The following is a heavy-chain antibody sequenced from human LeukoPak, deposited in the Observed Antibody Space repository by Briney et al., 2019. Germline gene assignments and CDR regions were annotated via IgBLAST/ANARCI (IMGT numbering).Heavy chain of an antibody. CDR3: ARTATPDTTAYYFDY. CDR2: IYYSGST. J-gene: IGHJ4*02. V-gene: IGHV4-59*01. D-gene: IGHD4-17*01. Sequence: SETLSLTCTVSGGSISSYYWSWIRQPPGKGLEWIGYIYYSGSTNYNPSLKSRVTISVDTSKNQFSLKLSSVTAADTAVYYCARTATPDTTAYYFDYWGQGTLVTVSS. CDR1: GGSISSYY.